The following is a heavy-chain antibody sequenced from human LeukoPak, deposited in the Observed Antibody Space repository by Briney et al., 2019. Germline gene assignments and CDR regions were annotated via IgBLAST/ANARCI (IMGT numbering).Heavy chain of an antibody. CDR3: AREWEHPGWYFDL. Sequence: GGSLRLSCAASGFTFSSHWMHWVRQAPGKGLVRVSRIISGGSSTNYADSVKGRFTISRDNAKNKLYLQMNSLRAEDTAVYYCAREWEHPGWYFDLWGPSTLVTVSS. CDR2: IISGGSST. CDR1: GFTFSSHW. V-gene: IGHV3-74*01. D-gene: IGHD1-26*01. J-gene: IGHJ2*01.